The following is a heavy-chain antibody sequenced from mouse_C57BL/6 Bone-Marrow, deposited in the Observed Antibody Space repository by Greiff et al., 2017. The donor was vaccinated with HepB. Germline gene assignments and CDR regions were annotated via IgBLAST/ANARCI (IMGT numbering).Heavy chain of an antibody. Sequence: EVQRVESGGGLVKPGGSLKLSCAASGFTFSSYGMSWVRQTPDKRLEWVATISSGGSYTYYPDSVKGRFTISRDNAKNTLYLQMSSLKSEDTAMYYCAGHLAWFAYRGQGTLVTVSA. J-gene: IGHJ3*01. CDR2: ISSGGSYT. CDR1: GFTFSSYG. CDR3: AGHLAWFAY. V-gene: IGHV5-6*01.